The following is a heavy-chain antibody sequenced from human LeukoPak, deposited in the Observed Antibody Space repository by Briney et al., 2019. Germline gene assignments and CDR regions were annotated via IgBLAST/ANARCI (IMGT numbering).Heavy chain of an antibody. V-gene: IGHV4-30-4*01. Sequence: PSETLSLTCTVSGVSISSGDYYWRWLRQPPGKGLEWIGYIYYSAGTYYNPSLKSRVTISVHTSKNQFSLKLSSVTAADTAVYYCAREVATVTTFDYWGQGTLVTVSS. J-gene: IGHJ4*02. CDR2: IYYSAGT. D-gene: IGHD4-17*01. CDR3: AREVATVTTFDY. CDR1: GVSISSGDYY.